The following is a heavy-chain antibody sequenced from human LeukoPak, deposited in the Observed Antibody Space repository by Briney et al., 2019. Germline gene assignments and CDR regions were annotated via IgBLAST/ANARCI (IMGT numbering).Heavy chain of an antibody. CDR2: INSGGNT. CDR3: ATTDYDILTGYSPH. CDR1: GFTFSNAW. D-gene: IGHD3-9*01. V-gene: IGHV3-53*01. J-gene: IGHJ4*02. Sequence: GGSLRLSCAASGFTFSNAWMSWVRQAPGKGLEWVSFINSGGNTYYADSVKGRFTISRDKLKNTLYLQMNSLRAEDTAVYYCATTDYDILTGYSPHWGQGTLVTVSS.